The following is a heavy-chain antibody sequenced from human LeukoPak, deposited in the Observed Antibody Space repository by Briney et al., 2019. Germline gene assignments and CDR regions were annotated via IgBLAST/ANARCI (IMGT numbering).Heavy chain of an antibody. CDR1: GGSFSGYY. CDR2: INHSGST. CDR3: ARGVPAAPGWFDP. D-gene: IGHD2-2*01. J-gene: IGHJ5*02. Sequence: SETLSLTCAVYGGSFSGYYWSWIRQPPGKGLEWIGEINHSGSTNYNPSLKSRVTISVETSKNQFSLKLSSVTAADTAVYYCARGVPAAPGWFDPWGQGTLVTVSS. V-gene: IGHV4-34*01.